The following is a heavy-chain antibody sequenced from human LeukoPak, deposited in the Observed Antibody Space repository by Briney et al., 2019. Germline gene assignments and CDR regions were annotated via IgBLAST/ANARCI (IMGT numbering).Heavy chain of an antibody. CDR1: GGSFSGYY. V-gene: IGHV4-4*07. D-gene: IGHD5-12*01. CDR3: ARDDGYDSRFDY. Sequence: SETLSLTCAVYGGSFSGYYWGWIRQPAGKGLEWIGRIHASGSTVYNPSLMSRVTMSVDTSKSQFSLKLTSVTAADTAVYYCARDDGYDSRFDYWGQGTLLTVSS. CDR2: IHASGST. J-gene: IGHJ4*02.